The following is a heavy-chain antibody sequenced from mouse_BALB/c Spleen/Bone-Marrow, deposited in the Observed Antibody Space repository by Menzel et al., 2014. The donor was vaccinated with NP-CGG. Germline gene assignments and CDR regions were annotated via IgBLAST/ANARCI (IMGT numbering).Heavy chain of an antibody. D-gene: IGHD1-1*01. CDR3: ARYYYGYYFDY. CDR1: GFNIKDTY. Sequence: VQLQQSGAELVKPGASVKLSCTASGFNIKDTYMHWVKQRPEQGLEWIGRIDPANGNTKYDPKFQGKATITADTSSNTASLQRSSLTSEDTAVYYCARYYYGYYFDYWGQGTTLTHSS. CDR2: IDPANGNT. V-gene: IGHV14-3*02. J-gene: IGHJ2*01.